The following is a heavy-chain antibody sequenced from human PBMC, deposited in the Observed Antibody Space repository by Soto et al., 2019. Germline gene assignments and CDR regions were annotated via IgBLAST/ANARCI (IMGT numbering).Heavy chain of an antibody. CDR2: IYYSGST. V-gene: IGHV4-31*03. Sequence: PSQTRSLPCTLAASSLSSGGYYWSWIRQHPGKGLEWIGYIYYSGSTYYNPSLKSRVTISVDTSKNQFSLKLSSVTAADTAVYYCASSGRGYSGYDLHSIDYWGQGTLVTVSS. D-gene: IGHD5-12*01. CDR3: ASSGRGYSGYDLHSIDY. J-gene: IGHJ4*02. CDR1: ASSLSSGGYY.